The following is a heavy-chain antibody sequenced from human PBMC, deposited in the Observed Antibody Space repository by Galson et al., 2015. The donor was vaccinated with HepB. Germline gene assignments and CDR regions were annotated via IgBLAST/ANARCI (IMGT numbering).Heavy chain of an antibody. J-gene: IGHJ3*02. CDR3: ARARGYYDSSGYADAFDI. CDR1: GYTFTSYG. D-gene: IGHD3-22*01. CDR2: ISAYNGNT. V-gene: IGHV1-18*01. Sequence: SVKVSCKASGYTFTSYGISWVRQAPGQGLEWMGWISAYNGNTNYAQKLQGRVTMTTDTSTSTAYMELRSLRSDDTAVYYCARARGYYDSSGYADAFDIWGQGTMVTVSS.